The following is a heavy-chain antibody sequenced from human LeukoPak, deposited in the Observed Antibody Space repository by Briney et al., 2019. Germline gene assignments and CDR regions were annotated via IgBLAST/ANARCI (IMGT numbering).Heavy chain of an antibody. J-gene: IGHJ4*02. D-gene: IGHD6-19*01. Sequence: GGSLRLSCAASGFTFSSYDMHWVRQATGKGLEWVSAIGTAGDTYYPGSVKGRFTIPREYAKNSLYLQMNSLRAGDTAVYYCARGVSSGWYSGYWGQGTLVTVSS. CDR2: IGTAGDT. CDR1: GFTFSSYD. V-gene: IGHV3-13*01. CDR3: ARGVSSGWYSGY.